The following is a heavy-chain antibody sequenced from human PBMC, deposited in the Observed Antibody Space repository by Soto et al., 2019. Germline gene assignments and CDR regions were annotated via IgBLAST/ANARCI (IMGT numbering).Heavy chain of an antibody. CDR2: INPNSGGT. V-gene: IGHV1-2*02. D-gene: IGHD3-16*01. CDR1: GYTFTGYY. Sequence: ASVKVSCKASGYTFTGYYMHWVRQAPGQGLEWMGWINPNSGGTNYAQKFQGRVTMTRDTSISTAYMELSRLRSDDTAVYYCASGVYDYVWGSDPNPLDPLDISSEGTWVT. CDR3: ASGVYDYVWGSDPNPLDPLDI. J-gene: IGHJ3*02.